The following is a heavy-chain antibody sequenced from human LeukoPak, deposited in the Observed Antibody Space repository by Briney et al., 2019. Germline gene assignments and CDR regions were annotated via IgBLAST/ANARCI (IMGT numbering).Heavy chain of an antibody. CDR2: INPNSGGT. CDR3: ARDYYDSSGFGAFDL. CDR1: GYTFTAHY. J-gene: IGHJ3*01. Sequence: ASVKVSCKSSGYTFTAHYKHWVRQAPGQGIEWMGWINPNSGGTNYAQKFQGRVNMTRDTSIRTAYMELSRIRSDDTAVYYCARDYYDSSGFGAFDLWGQGTMVTVSS. D-gene: IGHD3-22*01. V-gene: IGHV1-2*02.